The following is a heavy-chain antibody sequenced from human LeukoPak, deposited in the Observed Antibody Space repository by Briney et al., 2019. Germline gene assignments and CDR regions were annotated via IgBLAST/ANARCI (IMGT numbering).Heavy chain of an antibody. D-gene: IGHD6-25*01. CDR3: AKRSARPKPFDC. V-gene: IGHV3-23*01. Sequence: GGSLRLSCAGSGFTFSNYGMSWVRQAPGKGLEWVSAIDGGGVNTLYADSVKGRSTISRDNSKNTVHLQMNSLSAEDTAIYYCAKRSARPKPFDCWGQETLVTVSS. CDR1: GFTFSNYG. CDR2: IDGGGVNT. J-gene: IGHJ4*02.